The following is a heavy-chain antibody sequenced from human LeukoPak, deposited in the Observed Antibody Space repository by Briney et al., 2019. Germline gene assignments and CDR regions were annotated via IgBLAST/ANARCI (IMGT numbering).Heavy chain of an antibody. V-gene: IGHV3-30-3*01. CDR2: ISYDGSNK. J-gene: IGHJ3*02. CDR1: GFTFSSYA. D-gene: IGHD3-22*01. CDR3: ARGEADYYDSSGYYYHRAFDI. Sequence: PGGSLRLSCAASGFTFSSYAMHWVRQAPGKGLEWVAVISYDGSNKYYADSVKGRFTISRDNSKNTLYLQMNSLRAEDTAVYYCARGEADYYDSSGYYYHRAFDIWGQGTMSPSLQ.